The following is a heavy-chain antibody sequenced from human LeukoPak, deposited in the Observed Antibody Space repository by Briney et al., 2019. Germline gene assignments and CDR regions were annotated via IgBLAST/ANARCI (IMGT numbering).Heavy chain of an antibody. J-gene: IGHJ4*02. CDR2: IRLDGSGK. D-gene: IGHD1-26*01. CDR3: VGGSYYFDY. V-gene: IGHV3-7*05. CDR1: GFTFSTYW. Sequence: PGGSLRLSCAASGFTFSTYWMSWVRQAPGKGLEWVAHIRLDGSGKYYVGSVKGRFTISRDNAKNSLYLQMNSLRPEDTAVYYCVGGSYYFDYWGQGTLVTVSS.